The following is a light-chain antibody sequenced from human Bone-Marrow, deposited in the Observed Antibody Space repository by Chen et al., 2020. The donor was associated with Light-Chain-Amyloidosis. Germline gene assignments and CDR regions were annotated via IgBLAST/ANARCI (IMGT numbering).Light chain of an antibody. Sequence: SYELTQPPSVSVSPGQPARITCSGDDLPTKYAYWYQQKPGQAPVLVIHRDTERPSGISERFSGSSSGTTATLTISGVQADDEADYHCQSADSSGTYEVIFGGGTKLTVL. CDR1: DLPTKY. CDR3: QSADSSGTYEVI. V-gene: IGLV3-25*03. J-gene: IGLJ2*01. CDR2: RDT.